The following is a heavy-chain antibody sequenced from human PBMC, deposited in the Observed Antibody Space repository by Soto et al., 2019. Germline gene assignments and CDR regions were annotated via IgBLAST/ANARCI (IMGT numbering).Heavy chain of an antibody. CDR3: AKDMTGYSSSWLDY. Sequence: SLRLSCAASGFTFDDYAMHWVRQAPGKGLEWVSGISWNSGSIGYADSVKGRFTISRDNAKNSLYLQMNSLRAEDTALYYCAKDMTGYSSSWLDYWGQGTLVTVSS. J-gene: IGHJ4*02. CDR2: ISWNSGSI. V-gene: IGHV3-9*01. CDR1: GFTFDDYA. D-gene: IGHD6-13*01.